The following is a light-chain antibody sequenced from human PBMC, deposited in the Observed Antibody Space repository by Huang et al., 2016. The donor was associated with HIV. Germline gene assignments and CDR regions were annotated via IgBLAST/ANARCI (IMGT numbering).Light chain of an antibody. CDR1: QSVSSH. J-gene: IGKJ1*01. CDR2: DAS. CDR3: HQRSNWPWT. V-gene: IGKV3-11*01. Sequence: EIVLTQSPATLSLSPGKRATLSCRASQSVSSHLAWYQQKPGQAPRLLIYDASNMATGIPARFSGSGSGTDFTLTISSLEPEDFAVYYCHQRSNWPWTFGQGTKVEVK.